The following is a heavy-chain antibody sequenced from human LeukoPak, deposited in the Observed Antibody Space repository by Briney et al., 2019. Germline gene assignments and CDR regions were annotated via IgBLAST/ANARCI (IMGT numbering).Heavy chain of an antibody. J-gene: IGHJ4*02. CDR3: ALTSSTLDY. CDR2: ISGSGGST. CDR1: GFTFGNFD. D-gene: IGHD2-2*01. V-gene: IGHV3-23*01. Sequence: GGSLRLSCAASGFTFGNFDMSWVRQAPGKGPEWVSAISGSGGSTYYADSVKGRFTISRDNSKNTLYLQMNSLRAEDTAVYYCALTSSTLDYWGQGTLVTVSS.